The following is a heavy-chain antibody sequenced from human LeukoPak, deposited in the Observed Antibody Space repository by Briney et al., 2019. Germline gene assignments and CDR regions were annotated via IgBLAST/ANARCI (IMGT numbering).Heavy chain of an antibody. D-gene: IGHD1-26*01. CDR3: ARDLREVSGSFEDY. CDR2: IYSGGST. V-gene: IGHV3-66*01. CDR1: GFTVSSNY. J-gene: IGHJ4*02. Sequence: GGSLRLSCAASGFTVSSNYMSWVRQAPGKGLEWVSVIYSGGSTYYADSVKGRFTISRDNSKNTLYLQMNSLRAEGTAVYYCARDLREVSGSFEDYWGQGTLVTVSS.